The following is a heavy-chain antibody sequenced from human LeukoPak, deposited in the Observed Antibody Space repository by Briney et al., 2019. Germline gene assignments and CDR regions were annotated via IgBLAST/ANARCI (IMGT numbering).Heavy chain of an antibody. CDR1: GFTFSSYE. J-gene: IGHJ6*03. V-gene: IGHV3-7*01. Sequence: PGGSLRLSCAASGFTFSSYEMNWVRQAPGKGLEWVANIKQDGSEKYYMDSVMGRFTISRDNAKNSLYLQMNSLRVEDTAVYYCARDPYSGSYSDYYYYYMDVWGKGTTVTVSS. CDR3: ARDPYSGSYSDYYYYYMDV. CDR2: IKQDGSEK. D-gene: IGHD1-26*01.